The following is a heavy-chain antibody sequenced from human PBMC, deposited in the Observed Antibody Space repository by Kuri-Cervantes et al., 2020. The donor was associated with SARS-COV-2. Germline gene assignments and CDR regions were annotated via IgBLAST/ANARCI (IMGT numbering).Heavy chain of an antibody. CDR1: GGTFSSYA. CDR3: AADDSSGYFGYFDL. CDR2: IIPIFGTA. V-gene: IGHV1-69*13. Sequence: SVKVSCKASGGTFSSYAISWVRQAPGQGLEWMGGIIPIFGTANYAQKFQGRVTITADESTSTAYMELRSLRSEDTAVYYCAADDSSGYFGYFDLWGRGTLVTVSS. D-gene: IGHD3-22*01. J-gene: IGHJ2*01.